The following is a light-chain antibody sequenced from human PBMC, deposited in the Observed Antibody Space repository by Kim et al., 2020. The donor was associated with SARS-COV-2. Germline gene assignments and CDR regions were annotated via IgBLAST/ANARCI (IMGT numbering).Light chain of an antibody. Sequence: GSPGQTASITCAGDKLGDKYACWYQQKPGQSPVLVIYQDSKWPSGIPERFSGSNSGNTATLTISGTQAMDEADYYCQAWDSSTVVFGGGTQLTVL. CDR2: QDS. J-gene: IGLJ2*01. V-gene: IGLV3-1*01. CDR3: QAWDSSTVV. CDR1: KLGDKY.